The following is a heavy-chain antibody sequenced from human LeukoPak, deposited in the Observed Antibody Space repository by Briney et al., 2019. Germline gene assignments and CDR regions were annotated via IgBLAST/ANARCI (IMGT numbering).Heavy chain of an antibody. CDR3: AKDLKGVVVAASDY. D-gene: IGHD2-15*01. CDR1: GFTFSSYG. CDR2: ISYDGSNK. V-gene: IGHV3-30*18. Sequence: GRSLRLSCAASGFTFSSYGMHWVRQAPGKGLEWVAVISYDGSNKYYADSVKGRFTISRDNSKNTLYLQMNSLRAEDTAVYYCAKDLKGVVVAASDYWGQGTLVTVSS. J-gene: IGHJ4*02.